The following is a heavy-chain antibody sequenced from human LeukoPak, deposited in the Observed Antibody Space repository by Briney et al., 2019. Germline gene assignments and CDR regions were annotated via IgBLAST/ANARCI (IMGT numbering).Heavy chain of an antibody. CDR3: ASSTRTRLQPGY. D-gene: IGHD4-11*01. CDR2: ISSSGSTI. CDR1: GFTFSSYE. Sequence: GGSLRLSCAASGFTFSSYEMNWVRQAPGKGLEWVSYISSSGSTIYYADSVKGRFTISRDNAKNSLYLQMNSLRAEDTAVYYCASSTRTRLQPGYWGQGTLVTVSS. J-gene: IGHJ4*02. V-gene: IGHV3-48*03.